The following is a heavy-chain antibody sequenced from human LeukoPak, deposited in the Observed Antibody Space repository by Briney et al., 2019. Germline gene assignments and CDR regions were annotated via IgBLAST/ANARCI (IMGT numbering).Heavy chain of an antibody. J-gene: IGHJ5*02. Sequence: GGSLRLSCAASGFTFSSYSMNWVRQAPGKGLEWVSSISSSSSYIYYADSVKGRFTISRDNAKNSLYLQMNSLRAEDTAVYYCARDRTLRTYNWFDPWGQGTLVTVSS. D-gene: IGHD4-17*01. CDR2: ISSSSSYI. CDR3: ARDRTLRTYNWFDP. CDR1: GFTFSSYS. V-gene: IGHV3-21*01.